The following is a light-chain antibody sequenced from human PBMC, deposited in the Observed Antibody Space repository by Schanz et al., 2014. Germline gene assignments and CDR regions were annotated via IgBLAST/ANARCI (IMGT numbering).Light chain of an antibody. CDR2: DAS. CDR1: QSLSKNY. J-gene: IGKJ4*01. Sequence: EFVLTQSPGTLSLSPGERATLSCRASQSLSKNYLAWYQQKPGQAPRLLIYDASNRATGIPARFSGSGSGTDFTLTISSLEPEDFAVYYCQQRSNWPPLTFGGGTKVEIK. V-gene: IGKV3-11*01. CDR3: QQRSNWPPLT.